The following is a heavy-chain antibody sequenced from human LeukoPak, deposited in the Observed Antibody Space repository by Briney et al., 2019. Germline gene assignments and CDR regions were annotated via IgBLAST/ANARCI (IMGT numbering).Heavy chain of an antibody. J-gene: IGHJ5*01. V-gene: IGHV4-34*01. CDR2: INKSGDT. Sequence: SETLSLTCAVYGGSFSAYYWNWIRQSPGKGLEWIGEINKSGDTKYSPSLESRLTISVDTSKNQFSLKLMSVTAADTAVYYFAGGPGSGGQFAWFGSWGQGGLVNV. D-gene: IGHD3-10*01. CDR3: AGGPGSGGQFAWFGS. CDR1: GGSFSAYY.